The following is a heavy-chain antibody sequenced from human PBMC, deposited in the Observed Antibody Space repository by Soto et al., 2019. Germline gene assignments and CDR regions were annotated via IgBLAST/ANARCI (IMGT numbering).Heavy chain of an antibody. J-gene: IGHJ6*02. CDR3: ARNHDFWVGRGGGMDV. CDR2: ISAYNGNR. Sequence: SSLKVSCKASGYALTEYIISWGRQAPRQGLEWMGWISAYNGNRQYAQKLQGRVTMTTESSTSTAYMELRSLTSDDTALYFCARNHDFWVGRGGGMDVWGQGTTVTVSS. CDR1: GYALTEYI. D-gene: IGHD3-3*01. V-gene: IGHV1-18*01.